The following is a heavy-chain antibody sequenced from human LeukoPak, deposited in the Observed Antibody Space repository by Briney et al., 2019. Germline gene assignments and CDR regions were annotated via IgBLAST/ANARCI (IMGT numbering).Heavy chain of an antibody. D-gene: IGHD1-26*01. Sequence: PSETLSLTCAVYGGSFSAYYWSWIRQPPGKGLEWIGEINHSGSTNYNPSLKSRVTMSVDTSKSQFSLELSSVTAADTAMYYCARGGTGSYPLDAFDIWGQGTMVTVSS. CDR1: GGSFSAYY. J-gene: IGHJ3*02. V-gene: IGHV4-34*01. CDR2: INHSGST. CDR3: ARGGTGSYPLDAFDI.